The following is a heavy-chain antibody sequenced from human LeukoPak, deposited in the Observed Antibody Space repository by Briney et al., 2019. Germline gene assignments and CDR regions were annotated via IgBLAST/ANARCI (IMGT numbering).Heavy chain of an antibody. J-gene: IGHJ5*02. Sequence: GSVRVSCKASGYTFTGDYMHWGRQAPGEGVEWRGGINPNSGGTNYAQKFQGRVTMTRGTSISTAYMELSRLRSDDTAVYYCARGPAARRGWFDPWGQGTLVTVSS. CDR1: GYTFTGDY. D-gene: IGHD2-2*01. V-gene: IGHV1-2*02. CDR2: INPNSGGT. CDR3: ARGPAARRGWFDP.